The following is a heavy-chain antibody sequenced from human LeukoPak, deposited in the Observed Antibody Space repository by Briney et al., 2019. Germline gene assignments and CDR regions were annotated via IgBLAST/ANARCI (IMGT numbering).Heavy chain of an antibody. D-gene: IGHD6-19*01. CDR3: ARSSGWYRAFDI. V-gene: IGHV3-30*04. J-gene: IGHJ3*02. CDR1: GFTFSSYA. CDR2: ISYDGSNK. Sequence: PGGSLRLSCAASGFTFSSYAMHWVRQAPGKGLEWVAVISYDGSNKYYADSVKGRFTISRDNAKNSLYLQMNSLRAEDTAVYYCARSSGWYRAFDIWGQGTMVTVSS.